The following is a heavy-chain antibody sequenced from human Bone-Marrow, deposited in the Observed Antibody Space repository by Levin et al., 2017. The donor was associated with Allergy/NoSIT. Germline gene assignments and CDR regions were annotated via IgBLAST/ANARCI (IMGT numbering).Heavy chain of an antibody. J-gene: IGHJ5*02. CDR2: ISSSSSYI. D-gene: IGHD4-17*01. CDR1: GFTFSSYS. CDR3: ARDALYGDYDRVNWFDP. V-gene: IGHV3-21*01. Sequence: GGSLRLSCAASGFTFSSYSMNWVRQAPGKGLEWVSSISSSSSYIYYADSVKGRFTISRDNAKNSLYLQMNSLRAEDTAVYYCARDALYGDYDRVNWFDPWGQGTLVTVSS.